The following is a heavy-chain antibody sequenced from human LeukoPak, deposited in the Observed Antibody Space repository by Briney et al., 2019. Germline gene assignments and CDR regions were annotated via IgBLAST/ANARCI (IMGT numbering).Heavy chain of an antibody. J-gene: IGHJ4*02. CDR2: IIPIFGTA. CDR3: ARQGSIAVQLFAY. V-gene: IGHV1-69*05. Sequence: ASVKVSCKASGGTFSSYAISWVRRAPGQGLEWMGGIIPIFGTANYAQKFQGRVTITTDESTSTAYMELSSLRSEDTAVYYCARQGSIAVQLFAYGAQGPLVTVPS. CDR1: GGTFSSYA. D-gene: IGHD6-6*01.